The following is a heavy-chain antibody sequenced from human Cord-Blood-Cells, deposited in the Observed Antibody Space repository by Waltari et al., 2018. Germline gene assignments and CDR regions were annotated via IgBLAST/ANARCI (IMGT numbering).Heavy chain of an antibody. CDR3: ARRYSSSWYAFDI. V-gene: IGHV4-61*09. D-gene: IGHD6-13*01. CDR1: GGSISSGSYY. J-gene: IGHJ3*02. Sequence: QVQLQESGPGLVKPSQTLSLTCTVSGGSISSGSYYWSWIRQPAGKGLEWIGYIDTSGSTNYNPSLKSRVTISVDTSKNQFSLKLSSVTAADTAVYYCARRYSSSWYAFDIWGQGTMVTVSS. CDR2: IDTSGST.